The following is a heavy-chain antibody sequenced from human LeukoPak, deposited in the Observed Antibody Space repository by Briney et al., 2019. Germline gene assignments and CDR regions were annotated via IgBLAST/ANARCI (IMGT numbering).Heavy chain of an antibody. J-gene: IGHJ4*02. D-gene: IGHD6-19*01. CDR2: IKQDGSEK. CDR1: GYTFCSYW. V-gene: IGHV3-7*03. CDR3: ARGSSGWKVPILFGY. Sequence: GGSLRLSCAASGYTFCSYWMSWVRQAPGKGLEWVANIKQDGSEKYYVDSVKGRFTISRDNAKNSLYLQMNSLRAEDTAVYYCARGSSGWKVPILFGYWGQGTLVTVSS.